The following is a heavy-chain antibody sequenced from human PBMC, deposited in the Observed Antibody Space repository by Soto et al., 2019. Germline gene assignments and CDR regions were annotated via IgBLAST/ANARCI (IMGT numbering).Heavy chain of an antibody. V-gene: IGHV1-24*01. D-gene: IGHD2-8*01. CDR2: FDPEDGET. Sequence: ASVKVSCKVSGYTLTELSMHWVRQAPGKGLEWMGGFDPEDGETIYAQKFQGRVTMTEDTSTDTAYMELSSLRSEDTAVYYCATFKGVQPSLDYWGQGTLVTVSS. CDR1: GYTLTELS. CDR3: ATFKGVQPSLDY. J-gene: IGHJ4*02.